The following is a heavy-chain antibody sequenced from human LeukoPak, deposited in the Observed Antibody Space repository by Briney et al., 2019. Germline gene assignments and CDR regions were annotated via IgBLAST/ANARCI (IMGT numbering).Heavy chain of an antibody. V-gene: IGHV3-48*04. CDR3: ARVIGSYGDSAY. D-gene: IGHD4-17*01. Sequence: GGSLRLSCAASGFTFSSFSMNWVREAPGKGLEWISYITSSSSSTYYADSVKGRFTISRDNAKNSLYLQMNSLRAEDTAVYYCARVIGSYGDSAYWGQGTLVTVSS. J-gene: IGHJ4*02. CDR2: ITSSSSST. CDR1: GFTFSSFS.